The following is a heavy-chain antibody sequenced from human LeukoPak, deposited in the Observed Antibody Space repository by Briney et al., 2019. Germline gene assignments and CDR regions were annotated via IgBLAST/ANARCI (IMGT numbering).Heavy chain of an antibody. CDR2: ISATSTDT. CDR3: VRTAGREGGD. V-gene: IGHV3-11*06. J-gene: IGHJ4*02. CDR1: GFTFSDNY. D-gene: IGHD3-16*01. Sequence: GGALRLSCAASGFTFSDNYMSWVRQAPGKGLEWVSYISATSTDTNYADSVKGRFSVSRDNARNSLYLQMNSLRAEDTAVYYCVRTAGREGGDWGQGTLVTVSS.